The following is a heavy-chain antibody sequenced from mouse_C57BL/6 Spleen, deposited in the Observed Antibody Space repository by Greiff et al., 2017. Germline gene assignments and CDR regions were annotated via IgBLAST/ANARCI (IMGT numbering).Heavy chain of an antibody. J-gene: IGHJ2*01. CDR3: ARRGWLLPYFDY. Sequence: EADGIDFSRYWMSWVRRAPGKGLEWIGEINPDSSTINYAPSLKDKFIISRDNAKNTLYLQMSKVRSEDTALYYCARRGWLLPYFDYWGQGTTLTVSS. D-gene: IGHD2-3*01. CDR2: INPDSSTI. CDR1: GIDFSRYW. V-gene: IGHV4-1*01.